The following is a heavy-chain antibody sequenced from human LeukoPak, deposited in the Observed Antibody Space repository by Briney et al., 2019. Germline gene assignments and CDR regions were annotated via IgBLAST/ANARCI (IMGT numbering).Heavy chain of an antibody. J-gene: IGHJ4*02. V-gene: IGHV4-38-2*02. D-gene: IGHD6-13*01. CDR1: GYSISSGYY. CDR3: ARVVSSSWSYYFDY. Sequence: PSETLSLTCTVSGYSISSGYYWGWIRQPPGKGLEWIGSLYHSGSTYYNPSLKSRVTTSVDTSKNQFSLSLRFVTAADTALYYCARVVSSSWSYYFDYWGQGTLVTVSS. CDR2: LYHSGST.